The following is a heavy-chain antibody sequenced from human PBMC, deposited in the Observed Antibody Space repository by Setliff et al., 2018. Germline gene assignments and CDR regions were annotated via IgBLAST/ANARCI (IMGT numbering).Heavy chain of an antibody. V-gene: IGHV3-7*01. J-gene: IGHJ3*02. CDR3: ARDPGGGEFDI. Sequence: PGGSLRLSCSASGFSFSSSWMAWVRQAPGQGLEWVADIRPDGSGNFYADAVRGRFTASRDNARNSLFLQMNSLSVEDTAMYYCARDPGGGEFDIWGRGTLVTVSS. CDR2: IRPDGSGN. CDR1: GFSFSSSW. D-gene: IGHD2-21*01.